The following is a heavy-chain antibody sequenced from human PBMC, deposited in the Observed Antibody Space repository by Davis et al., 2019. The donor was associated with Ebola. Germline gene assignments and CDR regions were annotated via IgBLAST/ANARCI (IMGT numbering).Heavy chain of an antibody. CDR2: ISSSSSYI. CDR3: ARGGVWDY. J-gene: IGHJ4*02. D-gene: IGHD3-10*01. CDR1: GFTFSSYS. Sequence: PSETLSLTCAASGFTFSSYSMNWVRQAPGKGLEWVSSISSSSSYIYYADSVKGRFTISRDNSKNTLYLQMNSLRAEDTAVYYCARGGVWDYWGQGTLVTVSS. V-gene: IGHV3-21*01.